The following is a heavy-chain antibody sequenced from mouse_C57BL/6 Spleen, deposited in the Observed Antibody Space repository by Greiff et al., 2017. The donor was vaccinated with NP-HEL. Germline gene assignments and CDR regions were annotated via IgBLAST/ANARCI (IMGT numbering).Heavy chain of an antibody. V-gene: IGHV1-81*01. D-gene: IGHD1-1*02. CDR2: IYPRSGNT. CDR1: GYTFPSYG. Sequence: QVQLQQSGAELARPGASVKLSCKASGYTFPSYGISWVKQRPGQGLEWIGEIYPRSGNTYYNEKFKGKATLTADKSSSTAYMELRSLTSEDSAVYFCARGGNYAMDYWGQGTSVTVSS. J-gene: IGHJ4*01. CDR3: ARGGNYAMDY.